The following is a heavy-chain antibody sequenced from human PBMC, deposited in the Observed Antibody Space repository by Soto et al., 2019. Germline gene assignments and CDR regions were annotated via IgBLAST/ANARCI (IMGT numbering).Heavy chain of an antibody. CDR2: IPYDGSKK. V-gene: IGHV3-30*08. Sequence: GRSLRLSWVASAFTLSRYAMHWDRQAPGKGIEWVAGIPYDGSKKSYADSVKGRFTISRDNSKNTLYLQMNSLRAEDTAVYYCARNRLRFLEWLLSGMDVWGQGNRGTVCS. CDR3: ARNRLRFLEWLLSGMDV. J-gene: IGHJ6*02. CDR1: AFTLSRYA. D-gene: IGHD3-3*01.